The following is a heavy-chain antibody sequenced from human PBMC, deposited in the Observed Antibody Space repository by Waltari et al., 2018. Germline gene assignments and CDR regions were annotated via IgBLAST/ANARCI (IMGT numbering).Heavy chain of an antibody. CDR1: GGSISSYY. CDR2: IYYSGST. CDR3: ARESAQWELTDAFDI. V-gene: IGHV4-59*01. D-gene: IGHD1-26*01. J-gene: IGHJ3*02. Sequence: QVQLQESGPGLVKPSETLSLTCTVSGGSISSYYWSWIRQPPGKGLEWIGYIYYSGSTNYNPALKSRGTISVDTSKNQFSLKLSSVTAADTAVYYCARESAQWELTDAFDIWGQGTMVTVSS.